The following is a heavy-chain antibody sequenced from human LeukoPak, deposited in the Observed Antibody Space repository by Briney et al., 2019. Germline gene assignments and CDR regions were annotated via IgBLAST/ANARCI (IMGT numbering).Heavy chain of an antibody. J-gene: IGHJ4*02. V-gene: IGHV1-46*01. CDR1: GYTFTSYY. CDR3: AREEAVGQWSFDY. Sequence: GESLQISCKGSGYTFTSYYMHWVRQAPGQGLEWMGIINPSGGSTSHAQKFQGRVTMTRDTSTSTVYMELSSLRSEDTAVYYCAREEAVGQWSFDYWGQGTLVTVSS. CDR2: INPSGGST. D-gene: IGHD6-19*01.